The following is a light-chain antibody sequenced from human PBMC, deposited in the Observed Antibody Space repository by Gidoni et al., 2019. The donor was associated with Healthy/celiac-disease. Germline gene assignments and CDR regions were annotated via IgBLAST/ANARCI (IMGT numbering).Light chain of an antibody. CDR3: AAWDDSLNGYV. Sequence: QSVLPHPPSASGTPGKGVTISCSGRSSNIGSNTVNWYQQVPGTSTKLLIYSNNQRPSGVHDRFSGSKSGTSASLAISGLQSEDEADYYCAAWDDSLNGYVFGTGTKVTVL. CDR1: SSNIGSNT. V-gene: IGLV1-44*01. CDR2: SNN. J-gene: IGLJ1*01.